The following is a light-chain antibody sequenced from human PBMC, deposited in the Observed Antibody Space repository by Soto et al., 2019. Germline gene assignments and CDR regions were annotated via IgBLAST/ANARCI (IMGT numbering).Light chain of an antibody. CDR2: KAS. V-gene: IGKV1-5*03. J-gene: IGKJ1*01. CDR3: QQFYRYPWT. Sequence: DIQMTQSPSTLPASVGDRVTNTCRASQSVDTCLAWYQQKPGKAPHLLIYKASSLETGVPSRFSGSGSVTEFTLTIISLQPDDFATYYCQQFYRYPWTFGQGTKVEIK. CDR1: QSVDTC.